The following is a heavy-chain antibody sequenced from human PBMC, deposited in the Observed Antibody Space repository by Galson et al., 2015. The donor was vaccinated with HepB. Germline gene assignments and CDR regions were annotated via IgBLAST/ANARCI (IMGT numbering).Heavy chain of an antibody. D-gene: IGHD3-3*01. CDR3: ARFWSGYYEGFDY. V-gene: IGHV1-2*06. CDR2: INPNSGGT. Sequence: SVKVSCKASGYTFTGYYMHWVRQAPGQGLEWMGRINPNSGGTNYAQKFQGRVTMTRDTSISTAYMELSRLRSDDTAVYYCARFWSGYYEGFDYWGQGTLVTVSS. CDR1: GYTFTGYY. J-gene: IGHJ4*02.